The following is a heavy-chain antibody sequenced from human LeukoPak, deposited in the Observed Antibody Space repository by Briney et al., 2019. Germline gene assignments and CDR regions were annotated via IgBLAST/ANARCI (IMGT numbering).Heavy chain of an antibody. CDR2: IHSSGST. CDR1: GGSISRYY. D-gene: IGHD3-22*01. V-gene: IGHV4-4*07. CDR3: ARANSYDGSGHYYEFAY. Sequence: PSETLSLTCTVSGGSISRYYWSRIRQPAGKGLEWIGRIHSSGSTNYNPSLKSRVTMSVDTSKNHFSLKLSSVTAADTAVYYCARANSYDGSGHYYEFAYWGQGTLVTVSS. J-gene: IGHJ4*02.